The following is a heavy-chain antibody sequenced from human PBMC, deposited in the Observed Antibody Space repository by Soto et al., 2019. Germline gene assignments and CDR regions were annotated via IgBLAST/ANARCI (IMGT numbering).Heavy chain of an antibody. CDR3: ASWLKGPDIGNYYYGMDV. CDR1: GGAFSDYA. CDR2: IMPIFRAP. J-gene: IGHJ6*02. D-gene: IGHD2-15*01. V-gene: IGHV1-69*12. Sequence: QVQLVQSGAEVKKPGSSAKVSCKASGGAFSDYAFSCVGQAPGQWLEWLGGIMPIFRAPDYAQKFQGRVTIPADEFKRTAYMEMNSLRSEDTAVYYCASWLKGPDIGNYYYGMDVWGQGTTVTVS.